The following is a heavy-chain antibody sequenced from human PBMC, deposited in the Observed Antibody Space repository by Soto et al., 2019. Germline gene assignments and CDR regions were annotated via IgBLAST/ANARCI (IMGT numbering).Heavy chain of an antibody. Sequence: PSETLSLTCTVSGGSISGYYWSLIRQHPGKGLEWIGNVYYSGGSKYNPSVKRRVSISVDTSKNHFSLNLSSVTAADTAVYYCTRDGDGLMTTNPYYYYGMDVWGPGVTVTVSS. D-gene: IGHD2-21*02. CDR1: GGSISGYY. CDR3: TRDGDGLMTTNPYYYYGMDV. V-gene: IGHV4-59*01. CDR2: VYYSGGS. J-gene: IGHJ6*02.